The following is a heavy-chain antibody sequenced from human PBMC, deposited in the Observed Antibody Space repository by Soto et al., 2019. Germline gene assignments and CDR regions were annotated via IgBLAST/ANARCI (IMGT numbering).Heavy chain of an antibody. Sequence: GGSLRHSCAASGGTFSKAWMNWFRHAPGKGLEWVGRIKSKTDGGTTDYAAPVKGRFTISRDDSKNTLYLQMNSLKTEDTAVYYCTTQAIVVVITRWEDLIAYCGQGTQVTVSS. CDR2: IKSKTDGGTT. J-gene: IGHJ4*02. CDR3: TTQAIVVVITRWEDLIAY. D-gene: IGHD3-22*01. V-gene: IGHV3-15*07. CDR1: GGTFSKAW.